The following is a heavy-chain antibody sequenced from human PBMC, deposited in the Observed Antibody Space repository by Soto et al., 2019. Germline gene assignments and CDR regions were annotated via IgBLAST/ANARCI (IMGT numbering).Heavy chain of an antibody. Sequence: QVQLVESGGGVVQPGRSLRLSCVASGITFSSYGMHWVRQAPGKGLEWVAVIWYDGSNKHYADSVKGRFTISRDNSKNTLYQQMNSLRAEDTAVYYCAKQHLVYYYYGMDVWGQGTTVTVSS. CDR2: IWYDGSNK. D-gene: IGHD6-13*01. V-gene: IGHV3-33*06. CDR1: GITFSSYG. CDR3: AKQHLVYYYYGMDV. J-gene: IGHJ6*02.